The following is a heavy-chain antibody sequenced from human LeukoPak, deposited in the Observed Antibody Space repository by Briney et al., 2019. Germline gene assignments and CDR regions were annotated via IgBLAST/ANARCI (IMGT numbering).Heavy chain of an antibody. CDR1: GYTFTIYG. V-gene: IGHV1-18*01. Sequence: GASVKVSCKASGYTFTIYGISWVRQAPGQGVEWMGWISVYNGKTNYAQNLQGRVTMTTDTATRKVYMEVRRLRSDDTAVYYCARGKSIAARPFDYWGQGTLVTVSS. CDR3: ARGKSIAARPFDY. CDR2: ISVYNGKT. D-gene: IGHD6-6*01. J-gene: IGHJ4*02.